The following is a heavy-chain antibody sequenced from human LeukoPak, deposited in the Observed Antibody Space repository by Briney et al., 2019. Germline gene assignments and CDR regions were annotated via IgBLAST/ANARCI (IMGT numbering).Heavy chain of an antibody. V-gene: IGHV3-53*01. CDR2: IYSGGST. J-gene: IGHJ4*02. CDR3: ARVRGLQNWNFKRYYFDY. Sequence: LTLTCTFSGFSLSTSGMCVSWVRQAPGKGLEWVSVIYSGGSTYYADSVKGRFTISRDNSKNTLYLQMNSLRAEDTAVYYCARVRGLQNWNFKRYYFDYWGQGTLVTVSS. CDR1: GFSLSTSGMC. D-gene: IGHD1-7*01.